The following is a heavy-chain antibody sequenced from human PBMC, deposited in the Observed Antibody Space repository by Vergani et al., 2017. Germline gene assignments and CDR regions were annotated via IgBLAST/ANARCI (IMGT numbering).Heavy chain of an antibody. J-gene: IGHJ4*02. CDR1: GFTFDDYA. D-gene: IGHD2-2*02. CDR2: ISGDGGST. V-gene: IGHV3-43*02. CDR3: AKDPGYCSSTSCYTGVDY. Sequence: EVQLVESGGGVVQPGGSLRLSCAASGFTFDDYAMPWVRQAPGKGLEWVSLISGDGGSTHYADSVKGRFTISRDNSKNSLYRQMNSLRTEDTALYYCAKDPGYCSSTSCYTGVDYWGQGTLVTVSS.